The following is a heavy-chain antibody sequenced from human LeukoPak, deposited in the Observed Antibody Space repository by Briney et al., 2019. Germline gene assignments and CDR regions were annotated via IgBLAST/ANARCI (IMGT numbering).Heavy chain of an antibody. CDR2: INSDGSST. J-gene: IGHJ4*02. V-gene: IGHV3-74*01. Sequence: VGPLRLSCATSGFTFRSYWMHRVRQATGKGLVWVSRINSDGSSTSYADSVKGRFTISRDNAKNTLYLQMNSLRAEDTAVYYCAREGPGIDYWGQGTLVTVSS. CDR3: AREGPGIDY. CDR1: GFTFRSYW. D-gene: IGHD1-14*01.